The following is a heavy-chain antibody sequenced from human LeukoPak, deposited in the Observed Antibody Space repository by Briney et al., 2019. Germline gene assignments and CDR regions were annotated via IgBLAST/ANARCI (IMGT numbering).Heavy chain of an antibody. V-gene: IGHV3-9*01. J-gene: IGHJ3*02. CDR3: AKDRYCSGGSCYADAFDI. Sequence: GGSLRLSCAASGFTFADYAMHWVRQAPGAGLGWVSGISWYSGSIGYANSVKGRFTISRDNSKNTMYLEMNSLRDEDTAVYYCAKDRYCSGGSCYADAFDIWGQGTLVTVSS. D-gene: IGHD2-15*01. CDR1: GFTFADYA. CDR2: ISWYSGSI.